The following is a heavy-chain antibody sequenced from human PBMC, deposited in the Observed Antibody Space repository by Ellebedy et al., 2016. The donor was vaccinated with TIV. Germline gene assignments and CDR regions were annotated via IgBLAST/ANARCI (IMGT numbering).Heavy chain of an antibody. V-gene: IGHV4-30-2*01. Sequence: LRLXXAVSGGSISSGGFSWSWIRQPPGKGLEWIGYISHSGSPYYNPSLKSRVTISVDRSNNQFSLKLTSVTAADTAVYYCAREVGYFDSSGLGAFDFWGQGTMVTVSS. D-gene: IGHD3-22*01. CDR2: ISHSGSP. CDR1: GGSISSGGFS. J-gene: IGHJ3*01. CDR3: AREVGYFDSSGLGAFDF.